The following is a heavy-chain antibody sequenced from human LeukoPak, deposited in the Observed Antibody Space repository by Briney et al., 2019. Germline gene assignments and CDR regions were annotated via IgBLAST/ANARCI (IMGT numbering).Heavy chain of an antibody. CDR1: GGTFSSYA. D-gene: IGHD6-19*01. V-gene: IGHV1-69*13. Sequence: ASVKVSCKASGGTFSSYAISWVRQAPGQGLEWMGGIIPIFGTANYAQEFQGRVTITADESTSTAYMELSSLRSEDTAVYYCARDRGWYDDAFDIWGQGTMVTVSS. CDR2: IIPIFGTA. CDR3: ARDRGWYDDAFDI. J-gene: IGHJ3*02.